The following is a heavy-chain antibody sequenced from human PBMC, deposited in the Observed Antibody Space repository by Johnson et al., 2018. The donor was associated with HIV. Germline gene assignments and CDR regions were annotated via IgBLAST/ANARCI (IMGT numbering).Heavy chain of an antibody. CDR2: ISSGGTTI. CDR3: AKNGGVGGGSSNGAFDI. CDR1: GFTFSDYY. D-gene: IGHD2-15*01. J-gene: IGHJ3*02. Sequence: QVQLVESGGGLVKPGGSLRLSCVASGFTFSDYYMTWIRQAPGKGLEWLSYISSGGTTIYYSDSVKGRFTISRDNSRDTLFLEMNSLRVEDTAVYYCAKNGGVGGGSSNGAFDIWGQGTMVTVSS. V-gene: IGHV3-11*04.